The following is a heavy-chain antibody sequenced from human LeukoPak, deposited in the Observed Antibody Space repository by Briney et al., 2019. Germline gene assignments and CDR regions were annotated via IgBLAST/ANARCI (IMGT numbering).Heavy chain of an antibody. CDR3: AKEYGYDYNYFYSMDV. D-gene: IGHD1-1*01. Sequence: PGRSLRLSCAAAGFTFSSYGIHWVRQAPGKGLEWEAFIRYDGSNKYHSDSVKGRFTISRDNSKNTVYLQMNSLRAEDTAVYFCAKEYGYDYNYFYSMDVWGKGTTVTISS. CDR1: GFTFSSYG. CDR2: IRYDGSNK. V-gene: IGHV3-30*02. J-gene: IGHJ6*03.